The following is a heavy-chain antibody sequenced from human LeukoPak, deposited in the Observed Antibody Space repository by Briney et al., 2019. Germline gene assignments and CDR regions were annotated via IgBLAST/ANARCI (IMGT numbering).Heavy chain of an antibody. Sequence: GESLKISCKGSGYSFTSYWIGWVRQMPGKGLEWMGIIYPGDSDTRYSPSFQGQVTISADKSISTAYLQWSSLKASDPAMYYCARRGPYYYDSSGLIDYWGQGTLVTVSS. J-gene: IGHJ4*02. D-gene: IGHD3-22*01. V-gene: IGHV5-51*01. CDR2: IYPGDSDT. CDR1: GYSFTSYW. CDR3: ARRGPYYYDSSGLIDY.